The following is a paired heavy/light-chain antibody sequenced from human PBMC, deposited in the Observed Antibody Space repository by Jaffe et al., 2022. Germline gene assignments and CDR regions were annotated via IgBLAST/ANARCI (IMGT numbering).Light chain of an antibody. CDR2: EGS. CDR1: SSDVGSYNF. Sequence: QSALTQPASMSGSPGQSITISCTGSSSDVGSYNFVSWYQQYPGKAPKLMIYEGSQRPSGVSNRFSGSKSGNTASLTISGLQAEDEADYYCCSYAGSSIWVFGGGTKLTVL. V-gene: IGLV2-23*01. CDR3: CSYAGSSIWV. J-gene: IGLJ2*01.
Heavy chain of an antibody. Sequence: QVQLQESGPGLVKPSETLSLTCTVSGGSISNFYWNWIRQPPGKGLEWIGYIHYSGSTNTNPSLKSRVTISVDTSKNQLSLRLSSVTAADTAVYYCARSALLVTRHAFDIWGQGTLVTVSS. J-gene: IGHJ3*02. CDR3: ARSALLVTRHAFDI. V-gene: IGHV4-59*01. D-gene: IGHD3-9*01. CDR1: GGSISNFY. CDR2: IHYSGST.